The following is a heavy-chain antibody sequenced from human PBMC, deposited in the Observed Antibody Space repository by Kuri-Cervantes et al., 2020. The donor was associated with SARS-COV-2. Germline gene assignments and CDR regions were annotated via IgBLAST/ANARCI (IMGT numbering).Heavy chain of an antibody. V-gene: IGHV4-59*08. CDR3: ARAPHGVNAFDI. CDR2: IYYSGST. J-gene: IGHJ3*02. CDR1: GGSISSYY. Sequence: GSLRLTCTVSGGSISSYYWSWIRQPPGKGLEWMGYIYYSGSTNYNPSLKSRVTISVDASKNQFSLKLSSVTAADTAVYYWARAPHGVNAFDIWGQGTVVTVSS. D-gene: IGHD4-17*01.